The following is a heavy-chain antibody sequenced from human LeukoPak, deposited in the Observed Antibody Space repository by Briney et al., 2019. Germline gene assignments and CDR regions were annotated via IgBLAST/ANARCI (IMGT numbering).Heavy chain of an antibody. Sequence: QSGGSLRLSCAASGFTFSSYWMHWVRQAPGKGLVWVSRINSDGSSTSYADSVKGRFTIYRDNAKNTLYLQMNSLRAEDTAVYYCARGVGNYRYYFDSWGQGTLVTVSS. D-gene: IGHD3-22*01. J-gene: IGHJ4*02. CDR2: INSDGSST. V-gene: IGHV3-74*01. CDR1: GFTFSSYW. CDR3: ARGVGNYRYYFDS.